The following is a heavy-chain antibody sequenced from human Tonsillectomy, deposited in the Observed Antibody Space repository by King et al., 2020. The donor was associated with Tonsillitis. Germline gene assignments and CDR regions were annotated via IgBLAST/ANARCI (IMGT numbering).Heavy chain of an antibody. D-gene: IGHD3-22*01. V-gene: IGHV4-34*01. Sequence: VQLQQWGAGLLKPSETLSLTCAVYGGSFSGYYWSWIRQPPGKGLEWIGKINHSGSTNYNPFLKSRVTISIDTSKNQFSPKLSSVTAADTAVYYWARFAGTYYYDSSGYFFDYWGQGTLVTVSS. CDR1: GGSFSGYY. CDR3: ARFAGTYYYDSSGYFFDY. J-gene: IGHJ4*02. CDR2: INHSGST.